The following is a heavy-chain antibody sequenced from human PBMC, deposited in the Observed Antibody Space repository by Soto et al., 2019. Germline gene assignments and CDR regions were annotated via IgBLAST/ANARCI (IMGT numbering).Heavy chain of an antibody. D-gene: IGHD3-10*01. CDR1: RPSISSGDHY. CDR2: IYYSGST. V-gene: IGHV4-30-4*01. J-gene: IGHJ4*02. CDR3: ASRKSSPYFDY. Sequence: PSETRSLTCPVSRPSISSGDHYWGWIRQPPGKGLEWIGNIYYSGSTYYNPSLKSRVTISIDTSKNQFSLKLSSVTAADTAVYYCASRKSSPYFDYWGQGTLVTVSS.